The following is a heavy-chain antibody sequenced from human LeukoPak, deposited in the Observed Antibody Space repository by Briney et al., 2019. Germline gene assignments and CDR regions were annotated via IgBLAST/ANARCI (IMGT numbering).Heavy chain of an antibody. D-gene: IGHD1-26*01. CDR1: GFTFSSYS. CDR3: ARDLSGRYGGGGAFDI. J-gene: IGHJ3*02. V-gene: IGHV3-21*01. CDR2: ISSSSSYI. Sequence: PGGSLRLSCAASGFTFSSYSMNWVRQAPGKGLEWVSSISSSSSYIYYADSVKGRFTISRDNAKNSLYLQMNSLRAEDTAVYYWARDLSGRYGGGGAFDIWGQGTMVTVSS.